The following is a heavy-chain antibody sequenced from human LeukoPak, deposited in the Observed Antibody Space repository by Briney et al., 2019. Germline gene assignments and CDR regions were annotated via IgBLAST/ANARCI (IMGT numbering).Heavy chain of an antibody. D-gene: IGHD6-13*01. CDR3: VGVIIAAAEETREFDY. J-gene: IGHJ4*02. V-gene: IGHV3-23*01. CDR1: GFTFSSYG. Sequence: GGSLRLSCAASGFTFSSYGMSWVRQAPGKGLEWVSAISGSGGSTYYADSVKGRFTISRDNSKNTLYLQMNSLRAEDTAVYYCVGVIIAAAEETREFDYWGQGTLVTVSS. CDR2: ISGSGGST.